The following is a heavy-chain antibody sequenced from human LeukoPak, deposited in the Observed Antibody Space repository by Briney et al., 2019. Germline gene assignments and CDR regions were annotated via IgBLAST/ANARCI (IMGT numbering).Heavy chain of an antibody. CDR3: ARDNLYSSGWVY. D-gene: IGHD6-19*01. CDR2: ISYDGSNK. J-gene: IGHJ4*02. CDR1: GFTFSSYA. Sequence: GGSLRLSCAASGFTFSSYAMHWVRQAPGKGLEWVAVISYDGSNKYYADSVKGRFTISRDNSKNTLYLQMNSLRAEDTAVYYCARDNLYSSGWVYWGQGTLVTVSS. V-gene: IGHV3-30-3*01.